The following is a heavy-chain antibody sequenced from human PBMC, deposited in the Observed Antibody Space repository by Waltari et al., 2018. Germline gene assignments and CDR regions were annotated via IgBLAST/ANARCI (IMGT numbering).Heavy chain of an antibody. CDR3: ARTTLYSSSWPPDRGFDY. CDR2: INYSGST. D-gene: IGHD6-13*01. CDR1: GGSISSSSYY. J-gene: IGHJ4*02. Sequence: QLQLQESGPGLVKPSETLSLTCTVSGGSISSSSYYWGWIRQPPGKGLEWIGSINYSGSTNYNPSLKSRVTISVDTAKNQFSLKLSSVTAADTAVYYCARTTLYSSSWPPDRGFDYWGQGTLVTVSS. V-gene: IGHV4-39*07.